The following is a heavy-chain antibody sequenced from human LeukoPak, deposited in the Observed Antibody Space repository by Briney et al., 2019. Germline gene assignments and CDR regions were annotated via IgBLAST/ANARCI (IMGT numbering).Heavy chain of an antibody. J-gene: IGHJ3*02. CDR1: GGTFSSYA. CDR2: IIPIFGTA. CDR3: LSMASSDAFDI. Sequence: SVKVSCKASGGTFSSYAIGWVRQAPGQGLEWMGRIIPIFGTANYAQKFQGRVTITADKSTSTAYMELSSLRSEDTAVYYCLSMASSDAFDIWGQGTMVTVSS. V-gene: IGHV1-69*06. D-gene: IGHD2/OR15-2a*01.